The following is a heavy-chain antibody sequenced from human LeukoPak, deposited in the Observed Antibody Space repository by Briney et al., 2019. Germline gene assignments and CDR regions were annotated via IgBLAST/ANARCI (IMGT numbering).Heavy chain of an antibody. J-gene: IGHJ5*02. D-gene: IGHD3-22*01. CDR2: IYSGGST. V-gene: IGHV3-66*01. Sequence: GGSLRLSCAASGFTVSSNYMSWVRQAPGKGLEWVSVIYSGGSTYYADSVKGRFTISRDNSKNTLYLQMNSLRAEDTAVYYCARDLGIVVVASNWFDPWGQGTLVTVSS. CDR1: GFTVSSNY. CDR3: ARDLGIVVVASNWFDP.